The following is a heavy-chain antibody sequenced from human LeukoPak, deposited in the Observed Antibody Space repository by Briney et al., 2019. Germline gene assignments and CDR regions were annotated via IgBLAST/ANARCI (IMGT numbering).Heavy chain of an antibody. CDR3: ARDRVGYCSGGSCSAYNWFDP. D-gene: IGHD2-15*01. Sequence: SETLSLTCTVSGGSISSSSYYWGWIRQPPGKGLEWIGSIYYSGSTYYNPSLKSRVTISVDTSKNQFSLKLSSVTATDTAVYYCARDRVGYCSGGSCSAYNWFDPWGQGTLVTVSS. V-gene: IGHV4-39*07. CDR2: IYYSGST. J-gene: IGHJ5*02. CDR1: GGSISSSSYY.